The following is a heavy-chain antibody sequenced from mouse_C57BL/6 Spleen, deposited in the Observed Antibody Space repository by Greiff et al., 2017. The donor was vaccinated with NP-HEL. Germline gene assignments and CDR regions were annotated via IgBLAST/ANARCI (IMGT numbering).Heavy chain of an antibody. J-gene: IGHJ1*03. CDR1: EYAFPSHD. Sequence: EVQRVESGGGLVQPGASLKLSCESNEYAFPSHDMSWVRKTPEKRLELVAAINSDGGSTYYPDTMERRDVISRDNTKKTPDLQMCSLRSEESAVYYCDRHMSEWGYFDVWGTGTTVTVSS. CDR3: DRHMSEWGYFDV. V-gene: IGHV5-2*01. CDR2: INSDGGST. D-gene: IGHD1-3*01.